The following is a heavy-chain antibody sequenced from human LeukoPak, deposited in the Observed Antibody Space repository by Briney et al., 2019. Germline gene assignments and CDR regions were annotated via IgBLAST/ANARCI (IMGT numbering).Heavy chain of an antibody. D-gene: IGHD2-21*02. V-gene: IGHV1-69*05. CDR2: IIPIFGTA. Sequence: GASVKVSCKASGGTFSSYAISWVRQAPGQGLEWMGGIIPIFGTANYAQKFQGRVTITTDESTSTAHMELSSLRSEDTAVYYCASAYCGGDCYAFYYYYYMDVWGKGTTVTVSS. CDR1: GGTFSSYA. J-gene: IGHJ6*03. CDR3: ASAYCGGDCYAFYYYYYMDV.